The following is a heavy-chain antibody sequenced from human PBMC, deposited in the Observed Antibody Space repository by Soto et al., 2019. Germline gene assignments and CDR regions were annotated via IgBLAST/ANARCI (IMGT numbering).Heavy chain of an antibody. D-gene: IGHD3-16*01. CDR1: GFTFSSYA. CDR2: VSRAGTYT. Sequence: EVQLLESGGDVVRPGGSLRLSCAASGFTFSSYAMGWVRQAPGKGLEWVAGVSRAGTYTFYADSVRGRFSISRDNFRDTVDLYMNALRGDDTGVNFCVKYTVTGDLGESWGQGTLVSVSS. V-gene: IGHV3-23*01. CDR3: VKYTVTGDLGES. J-gene: IGHJ5*02.